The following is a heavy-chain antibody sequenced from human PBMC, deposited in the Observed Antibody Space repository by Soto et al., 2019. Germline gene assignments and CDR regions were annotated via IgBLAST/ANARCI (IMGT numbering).Heavy chain of an antibody. CDR2: IYYSGST. CDR1: GYSISSSNW. Sequence: PSETLSLTCAVSGYSISSSNWWGWIRQPPGKGLEWIGYIYYSGSTYYNPSLKSRVTMSVDTSKNQFSLKLSSVTAVDTAVYYCARNFPSRDGYNSPLDYWGQGTLVTVSS. J-gene: IGHJ4*02. CDR3: ARNFPSRDGYNSPLDY. V-gene: IGHV4-28*01. D-gene: IGHD5-12*01.